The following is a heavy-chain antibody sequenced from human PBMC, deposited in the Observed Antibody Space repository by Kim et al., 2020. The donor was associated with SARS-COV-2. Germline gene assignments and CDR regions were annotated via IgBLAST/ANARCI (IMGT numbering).Heavy chain of an antibody. J-gene: IGHJ3*01. Sequence: GGSLRLSCVASGFSITDVEMNWIRQAPGKGLQWVSHIDRFGMTTYYGDFVSARFTMSRDNAKNSVFLQMDSLRVEDTATYFCATSYCWSDRCYTGEDAFDDWGQGTLVAVSS. D-gene: IGHD3-16*01. CDR2: IDRFGMTT. CDR1: GFSITDVE. CDR3: ATSYCWSDRCYTGEDAFDD. V-gene: IGHV3-48*03.